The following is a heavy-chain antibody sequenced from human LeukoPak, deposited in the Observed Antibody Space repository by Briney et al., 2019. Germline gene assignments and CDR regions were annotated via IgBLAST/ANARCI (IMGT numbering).Heavy chain of an antibody. CDR2: INHSGST. D-gene: IGHD4-11*01. V-gene: IGHV4-34*01. J-gene: IGHJ4*02. Sequence: SETLSLTCAVYGGSFSGYYWSWIRQPPGKGLEWIGEINHSGSTNYNPSLKSRVTISVDTSKNQFSLKLSSVTAADTAVYYCARERGRGLPMMDYWGQGTLVTVSS. CDR1: GGSFSGYY. CDR3: ARERGRGLPMMDY.